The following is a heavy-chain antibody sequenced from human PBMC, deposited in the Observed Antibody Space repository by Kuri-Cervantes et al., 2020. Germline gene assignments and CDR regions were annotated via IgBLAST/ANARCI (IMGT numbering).Heavy chain of an antibody. V-gene: IGHV2-5*02. Sequence: SGPTLVKPTQTLTLTCTSSGFSLGTSGVGVGWIRQPPGKALEWLALIYWDDDKRYSPSPKSRLTITKDTSKNQVVLTMTNVDPVDTATYYCAHTRGSYNDYWGQGTLVTVSS. J-gene: IGHJ4*02. D-gene: IGHD1-26*01. CDR1: GFSLGTSGVG. CDR3: AHTRGSYNDY. CDR2: IYWDDDK.